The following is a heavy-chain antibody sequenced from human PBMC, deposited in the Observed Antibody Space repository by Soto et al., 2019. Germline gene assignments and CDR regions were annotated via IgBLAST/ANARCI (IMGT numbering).Heavy chain of an antibody. J-gene: IGHJ5*02. CDR3: AHRPPVNGELWFDWFDP. CDR1: GFSLSTSGVG. CDR2: IYWDDDK. V-gene: IGHV2-5*02. Sequence: SGPTLVNPTQTLTLTFTFSGFSLSTSGVGVGWIRQPPGKALEWLALIYWDDDKRYSPSLKSRLTITKDTSKNQVVLTMTNMDPVDTATYYCAHRPPVNGELWFDWFDPWGQGTLVTVSS. D-gene: IGHD3-10*01.